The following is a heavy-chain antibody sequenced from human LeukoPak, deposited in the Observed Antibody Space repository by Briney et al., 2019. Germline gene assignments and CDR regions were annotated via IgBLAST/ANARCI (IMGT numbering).Heavy chain of an antibody. CDR3: ARGYCSGGSCYAFDH. D-gene: IGHD2-15*01. Sequence: PGGSLRLSCAASKFTFSSNYMSWVRQAPGKGLEWVSLIYSDGSTYYADSVKGRFTISRDKSKNTLYLQMNSLRAEDTAMYYCARGYCSGGSCYAFDHWGQGTLVTVSS. V-gene: IGHV3-53*01. J-gene: IGHJ4*02. CDR2: IYSDGST. CDR1: KFTFSSNY.